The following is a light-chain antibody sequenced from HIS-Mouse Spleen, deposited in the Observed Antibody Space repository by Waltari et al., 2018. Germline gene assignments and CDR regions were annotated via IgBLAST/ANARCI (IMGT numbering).Light chain of an antibody. V-gene: IGLV3-21*03. CDR2: DDS. CDR3: QVWDSSSDHVV. CDR1: NTASKS. Sequence: SSVLTQPPSLSLAPGKPARITCGGNNTASKSVHWYPQKPGQAPAVVVYDDSGRPSGIPGRFSGSNSGNTATPTLSRVEAGDEADYYCQVWDSSSDHVVFGGGTKLTVL. J-gene: IGLJ2*01.